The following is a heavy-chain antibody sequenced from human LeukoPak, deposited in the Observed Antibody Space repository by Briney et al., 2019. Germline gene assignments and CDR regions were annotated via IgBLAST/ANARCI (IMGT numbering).Heavy chain of an antibody. CDR3: ARGYDYGDYVGDFDY. CDR2: ITTYNGNT. V-gene: IGHV1-18*01. D-gene: IGHD4-17*01. J-gene: IGHJ4*02. CDR1: VYTFTSYP. Sequence: ASVKVSCKTSVYTFTSYPLTWVRQAPGQGLEWMGWITTYNGNTNYAQKLQGRVTITTDTSTSTAYMDLRGLRSDDTAVYFCARGYDYGDYVGDFDYWGQGTLVTVSS.